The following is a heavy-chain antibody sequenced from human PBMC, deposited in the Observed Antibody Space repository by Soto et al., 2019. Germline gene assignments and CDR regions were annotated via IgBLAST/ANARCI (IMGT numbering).Heavy chain of an antibody. J-gene: IGHJ4*02. Sequence: EVQLLESGGGLVQPGGSLRLSCAASEFTFSSYAMSWVRQAPGKGLEWVSTISGSGDNTFYADSVKGRFTISRDNSKNTLYLPMSSLRAEDTAVYYCAKPYSSSWYGPFDYWGQGTLVTVSS. CDR2: ISGSGDNT. CDR1: EFTFSSYA. V-gene: IGHV3-23*01. D-gene: IGHD6-13*01. CDR3: AKPYSSSWYGPFDY.